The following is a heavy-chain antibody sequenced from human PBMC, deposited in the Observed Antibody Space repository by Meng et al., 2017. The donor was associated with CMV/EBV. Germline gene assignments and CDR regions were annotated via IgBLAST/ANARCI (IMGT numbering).Heavy chain of an antibody. CDR3: ARDAYYDFWSGYINWFDP. J-gene: IGHJ5*02. CDR2: INPSGGST. Sequence: YTFNSYYMHWVRQAPGQGLEWMGIINPSGGSTSYAQKFQGRVTMTRDTSTSTVYMELSSLRSEDTAVYYCARDAYYDFWSGYINWFDPWGQGTLVTVSS. V-gene: IGHV1-46*02. CDR1: YTFNSYY. D-gene: IGHD3-3*01.